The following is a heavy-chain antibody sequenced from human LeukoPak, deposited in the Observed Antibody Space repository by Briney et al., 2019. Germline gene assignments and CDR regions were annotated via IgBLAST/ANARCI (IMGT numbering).Heavy chain of an antibody. CDR3: ARGQRYSSADFDY. D-gene: IGHD6-19*01. CDR2: INHSGST. CDR1: GGSFSGYY. Sequence: SETLSLTCAVYGGSFSGYYWSWIRQPPGKGLEWIGEINHSGSTNYNPSLKSRVTISVDTSKNQFSLKLSSVTAADTAVYYCARGQRYSSADFDYWGQGTLVTVSS. V-gene: IGHV4-34*01. J-gene: IGHJ4*02.